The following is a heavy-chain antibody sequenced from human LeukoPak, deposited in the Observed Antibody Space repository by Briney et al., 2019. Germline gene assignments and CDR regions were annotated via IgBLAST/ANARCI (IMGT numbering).Heavy chain of an antibody. CDR2: IHTSGNT. D-gene: IGHD3-22*01. CDR1: GAAISSYY. Sequence: SETLSLTCTVSGAAISSYYWSWIWQPPGKGLEWIGYIHTSGNTESNPSLKSRITMSVDTSKNELSLKLRSVAAADTALYYCARGHFDSSGYSNPIDSWGQGILVTVSS. V-gene: IGHV4-4*09. J-gene: IGHJ4*02. CDR3: ARGHFDSSGYSNPIDS.